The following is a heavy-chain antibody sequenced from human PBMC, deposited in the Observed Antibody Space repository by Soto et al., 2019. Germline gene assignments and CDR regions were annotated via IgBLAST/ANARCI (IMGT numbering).Heavy chain of an antibody. V-gene: IGHV4-61*01. CDR1: GGSVSSGSYY. Sequence: SETLSLTCTVSGGSVSSGSYYWSWIRQPPGKGLEWIGYIYYSGSTNYNPSLKSRVTISVDTSKNQFSLKLSSMTAADTAVYYCARESGHIAGRRPGWFDPWGQGTLVTGSS. J-gene: IGHJ5*02. CDR3: ARESGHIAGRRPGWFDP. D-gene: IGHD6-6*01. CDR2: IYYSGST.